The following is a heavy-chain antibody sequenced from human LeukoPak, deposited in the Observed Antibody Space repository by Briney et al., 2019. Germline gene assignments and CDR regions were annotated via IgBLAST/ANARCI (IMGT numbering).Heavy chain of an antibody. CDR2: IIPIFGTA. V-gene: IGHV1-69*13. Sequence: SVKVSCKASGGTFSSYAISWVRQAPGQGLEWMGGIIPIFGTANYAQKFQGRVTITADESTSTAYMELSSLRSEDTAVYYCARVGSIAVAFDYWGQGTLVTVSS. J-gene: IGHJ4*02. D-gene: IGHD6-19*01. CDR3: ARVGSIAVAFDY. CDR1: GGTFSSYA.